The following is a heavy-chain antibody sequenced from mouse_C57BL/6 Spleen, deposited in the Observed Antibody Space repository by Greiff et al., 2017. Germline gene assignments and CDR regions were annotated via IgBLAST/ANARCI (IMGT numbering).Heavy chain of an antibody. Sequence: EVKLMESGGGLVKPGGSLKLSCAASGFTFSSYAMSWVRQTPEKRLEWVATISDGGSYTYYPDNVKGRFTISRDNAKNNLYLQMSHLKSEDTAMYYCARVYDPYAMDYWGQGTSVTVSS. J-gene: IGHJ4*01. CDR3: ARVYDPYAMDY. V-gene: IGHV5-4*03. CDR1: GFTFSSYA. D-gene: IGHD1-1*01. CDR2: ISDGGSYT.